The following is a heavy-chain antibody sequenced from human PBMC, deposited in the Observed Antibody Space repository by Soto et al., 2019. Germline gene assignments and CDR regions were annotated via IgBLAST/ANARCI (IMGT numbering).Heavy chain of an antibody. V-gene: IGHV1-3*01. Sequence: QVQLVQSGAEVKKAGASVKVSCKASGYTFTSYAMHWVRQAPGQRLEWMGWINAGNGNTKYSQKIQGRVTITRDTSASTAYMKLSSLRSEDTAVYYGARDAKIWTTHQHYYMDVWGKGTTVTVSS. J-gene: IGHJ6*03. CDR1: GYTFTSYA. CDR3: ARDAKIWTTHQHYYMDV. D-gene: IGHD2-2*01. CDR2: INAGNGNT.